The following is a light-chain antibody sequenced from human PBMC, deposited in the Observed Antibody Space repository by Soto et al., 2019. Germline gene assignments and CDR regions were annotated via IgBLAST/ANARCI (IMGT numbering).Light chain of an antibody. CDR3: QQFDDPVT. Sequence: EFLLTQCPGTLSLSPGERATLSCRASQTVRKNYLAWYKQKPGQAPRLLIYGASDRATGTPGRLSGSGSGTEFTLTISGLEPEDSAVYYCQQFDDPVTFGQGTRLEIK. CDR2: GAS. CDR1: QTVRKNY. V-gene: IGKV3-20*01. J-gene: IGKJ5*01.